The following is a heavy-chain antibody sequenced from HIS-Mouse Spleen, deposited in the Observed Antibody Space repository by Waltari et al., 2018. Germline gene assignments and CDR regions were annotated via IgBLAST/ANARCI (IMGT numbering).Heavy chain of an antibody. Sequence: EVQLLESGGGLVQPGGSLRLSCAASGFTFSSYAMSWVRQAPGRGLEWVSAISGSGGSTYYADSVKGRFTISRDNSKNTLYLQMNSLRAEDTAVYYCAKVRSGHDSSGLHAFDIWGQGTMVTVSS. CDR1: GFTFSSYA. D-gene: IGHD3-22*01. CDR2: ISGSGGST. J-gene: IGHJ3*02. CDR3: AKVRSGHDSSGLHAFDI. V-gene: IGHV3-23*01.